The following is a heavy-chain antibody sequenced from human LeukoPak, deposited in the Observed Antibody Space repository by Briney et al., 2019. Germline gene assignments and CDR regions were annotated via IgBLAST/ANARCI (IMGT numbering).Heavy chain of an antibody. CDR1: GFTFSSYA. V-gene: IGHV3-23*01. D-gene: IGHD3-16*02. CDR3: AKLSMITFGGVIALDY. J-gene: IGHJ4*02. Sequence: PGGSLRLSCAASGFTFSSYAMSWVRQAPGKGLEWVLAISGSGGSTYYADSVKGRFTISRDNSKNTLYLQMNSLRAEDTAVYYCAKLSMITFGGVIALDYWGQGTLVTVSS. CDR2: ISGSGGST.